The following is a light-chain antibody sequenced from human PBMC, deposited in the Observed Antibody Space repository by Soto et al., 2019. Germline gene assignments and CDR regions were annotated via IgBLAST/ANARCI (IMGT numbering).Light chain of an antibody. CDR2: GNS. CDR1: SSNIGAGYD. Sequence: QSVLTQPPSVSGAPGQRVTISCTGSSSNIGAGYDVHWYQQLPGTAPKLLIYGNSNRPSGVPDRFSGSKSGTSASLAITGLQAADEAEYYCQSYESSLSGWVFGGGTKVTVL. J-gene: IGLJ3*02. CDR3: QSYESSLSGWV. V-gene: IGLV1-40*01.